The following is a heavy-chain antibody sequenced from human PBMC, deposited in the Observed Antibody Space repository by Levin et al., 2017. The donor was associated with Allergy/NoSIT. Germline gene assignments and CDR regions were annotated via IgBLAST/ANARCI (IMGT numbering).Heavy chain of an antibody. V-gene: IGHV3-23*01. CDR3: AKYPYYDILTGYYPPDY. D-gene: IGHD3-9*01. CDR1: GFTFSSYA. CDR2: ISGSGGST. Sequence: GESLKISCAASGFTFSSYAMSWVRQAPGKGLEWVSAISGSGGSTYYADSVKGRFTISRDNSKNTLYLQMNSLRAEDTAVYYCAKYPYYDILTGYYPPDYWGQGTLVTVSS. J-gene: IGHJ4*02.